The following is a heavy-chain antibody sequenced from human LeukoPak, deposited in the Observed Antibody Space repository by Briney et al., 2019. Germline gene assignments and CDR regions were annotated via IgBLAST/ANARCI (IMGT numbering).Heavy chain of an antibody. D-gene: IGHD4-17*01. Sequence: SETLSLTCAVYGGSFSGYYWSWIRQPPGKGLEWIGEINHSGSTNYNPSLKSRVTISVDTSKNQFSLKLSSVTAADTAVYYCARYEMDGDYRFITYYYYYYYYMDVWGKGTTVTISS. J-gene: IGHJ6*03. V-gene: IGHV4-34*01. CDR1: GGSFSGYY. CDR2: INHSGST. CDR3: ARYEMDGDYRFITYYYYYYYYMDV.